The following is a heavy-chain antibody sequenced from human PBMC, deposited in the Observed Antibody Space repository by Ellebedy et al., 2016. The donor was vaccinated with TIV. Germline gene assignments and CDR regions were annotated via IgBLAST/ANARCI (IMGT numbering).Heavy chain of an antibody. CDR1: GFIFSDYY. CDR2: ISSSGTPI. D-gene: IGHD6-25*01. CDR3: ARDTRFIDQRHNWFDP. V-gene: IGHV3-11*01. Sequence: GGSLRLSCAASGFIFSDYYMSWIRQAPGKGLEWISYISSSGTPIYYADSVKGRFPISRDNAKNSLDLQMNSLRADDTAVYYCARDTRFIDQRHNWFDPWGQGAQVTVSS. J-gene: IGHJ5*02.